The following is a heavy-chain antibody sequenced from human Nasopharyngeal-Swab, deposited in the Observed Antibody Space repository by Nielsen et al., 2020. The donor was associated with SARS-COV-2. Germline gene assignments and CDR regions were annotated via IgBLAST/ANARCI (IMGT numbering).Heavy chain of an antibody. CDR3: ARPHSSQYSYGLDA. D-gene: IGHD6-13*01. V-gene: IGHV3-53*01. CDR1: TFQISLNY. CDR2: IYGGRRT. J-gene: IGHJ6*02. Sequence: GGSLRLSCVASTFQISLNYVSWVRQAPGKGLEWVSVIYGGRRTWYAASVRGRFTISRDNSNNILYLQMNSLRVEDTAIYFCARPHSSQYSYGLDAWGQGTTVTVSS.